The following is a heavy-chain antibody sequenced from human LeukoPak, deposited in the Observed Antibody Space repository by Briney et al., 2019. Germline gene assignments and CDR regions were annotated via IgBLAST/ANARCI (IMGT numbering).Heavy chain of an antibody. CDR3: ARWYYDFWSGHENNWFDP. J-gene: IGHJ5*02. V-gene: IGHV4-61*01. CDR2: IYYSGIT. CDR1: GYSISSGYY. D-gene: IGHD3-3*01. Sequence: KSSETLSLTCTVSGYSISSGYYWGWIRQPPGKGLEWIGYIYYSGITNYNPSLKSRVIISVDTSKNQFSLKLSSVTAADTAVYYCARWYYDFWSGHENNWFDPWGQGTLVTVSS.